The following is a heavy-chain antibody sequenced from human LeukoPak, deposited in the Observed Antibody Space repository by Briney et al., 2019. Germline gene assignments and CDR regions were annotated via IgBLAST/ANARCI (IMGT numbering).Heavy chain of an antibody. CDR2: INPNSGGT. Sequence: ASVKVSCKASGYTFTCYYMHWVRQAPGQGLEWMGWINPNSGGTNYAQKLQGRVTMTTDTSTSTAYMELRSLRSDDTAVYYCARDTVTMIRGGHTEIDYWGQGTLITVSS. D-gene: IGHD3-10*01. CDR3: ARDTVTMIRGGHTEIDY. V-gene: IGHV1-2*02. CDR1: GYTFTCYY. J-gene: IGHJ4*02.